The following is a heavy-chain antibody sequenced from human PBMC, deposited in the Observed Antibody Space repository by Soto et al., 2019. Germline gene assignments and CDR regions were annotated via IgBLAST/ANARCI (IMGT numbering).Heavy chain of an antibody. V-gene: IGHV3-30*18. CDR2: ISYDGSNK. CDR3: AKGQTTVSLFLVDV. Sequence: GGSLRLSCAASGFTFSSYGMHWVRQAPGKGLEWVAVISYDGSNKYYADSVKGRFTISRDNSKNTLYLQMNSLRAEDTAVYYCAKGQTTVSLFLVDVWGKGTTVTVSS. D-gene: IGHD4-4*01. J-gene: IGHJ6*04. CDR1: GFTFSSYG.